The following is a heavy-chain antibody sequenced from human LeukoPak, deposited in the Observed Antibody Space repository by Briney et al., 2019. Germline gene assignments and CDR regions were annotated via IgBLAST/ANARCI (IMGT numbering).Heavy chain of an antibody. CDR3: ARGRRLWESDY. V-gene: IGHV4-39*07. J-gene: IGHJ4*02. Sequence: PSETLSLTCTVSGGSISSGDYYWGWIRQPPGKGLEWIGSIYHSGSTYYNPSLKSRVTISVDTSKNQFSLKLSSVTAADTAVYYCARGRRLWESDYWGQGTLVTVSS. D-gene: IGHD5-18*01. CDR1: GGSISSGDYY. CDR2: IYHSGST.